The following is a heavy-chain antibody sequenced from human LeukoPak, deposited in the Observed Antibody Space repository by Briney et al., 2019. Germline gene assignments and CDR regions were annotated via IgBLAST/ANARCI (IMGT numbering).Heavy chain of an antibody. Sequence: ASVKVSCKASGYTFTGYYMHWVRQAPGQGLEGMGWINPNSGGTNYAQKFQGRVTMTRDTSISTAYMELSRLRSDATAVYYCARDLGGSYSVYWGQGTLVTVSS. CDR2: INPNSGGT. D-gene: IGHD1-26*01. CDR3: ARDLGGSYSVY. CDR1: GYTFTGYY. J-gene: IGHJ4*02. V-gene: IGHV1-2*02.